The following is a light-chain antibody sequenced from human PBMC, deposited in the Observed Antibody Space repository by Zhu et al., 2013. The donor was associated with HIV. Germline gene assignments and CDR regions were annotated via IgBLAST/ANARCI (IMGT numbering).Light chain of an antibody. J-gene: IGKJ4*01. CDR3: QTFGSSSSLT. Sequence: EIVLTQSPGTLSLSPGERATLSCTASQSVSSSYLTWYQQRPGQAPRLLIFGASSRASGIPDRFSGSGSGTDFTLTISRLEPEDFAVYYCQTFGSSSSLTSVGGT. CDR2: GAS. CDR1: QSVSSSY. V-gene: IGKV3-20*01.